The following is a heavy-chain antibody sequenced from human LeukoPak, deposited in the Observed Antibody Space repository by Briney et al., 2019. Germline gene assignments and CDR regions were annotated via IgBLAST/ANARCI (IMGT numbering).Heavy chain of an antibody. D-gene: IGHD2-15*01. V-gene: IGHV4-38-2*02. CDR1: GYSISSGYY. CDR2: IYHSGST. Sequence: SETLSLTCTVSGYSISSGYYWGWIRQPPGKGLEWIGSIYHSGSTYYNPSLKSRVTISVDTSKNQFSLKLSSVTAADTAVYYCARVVTGYCSGGSCYSGAFDIWGQGTMVTVSS. CDR3: ARVVTGYCSGGSCYSGAFDI. J-gene: IGHJ3*02.